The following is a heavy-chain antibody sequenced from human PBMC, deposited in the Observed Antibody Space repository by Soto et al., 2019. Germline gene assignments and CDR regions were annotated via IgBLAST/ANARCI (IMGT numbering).Heavy chain of an antibody. Sequence: QIQLVQSGAELKKPGASVQVSCKAFGYPFVDFAFNWIRQAPGQGPEWIGWITPSTGNTNYAQKLQGRLTLTTDTSTGTAHVQLGGPISADTTMYSGTRADLSCLVKDYY. CDR3: TRADLSCLVKDYY. CDR1: GYPFVDFA. V-gene: IGHV1-18*01. J-gene: IGHJ6*01. CDR2: ITPSTGNT. D-gene: IGHD2-15*01.